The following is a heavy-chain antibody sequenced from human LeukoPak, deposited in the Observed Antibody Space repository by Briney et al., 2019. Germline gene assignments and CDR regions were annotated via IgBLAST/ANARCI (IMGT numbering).Heavy chain of an antibody. CDR1: GYTFTSYG. CDR3: ASPYCSGGSCYDAFDI. CDR2: ISAYNGNT. Sequence: GASVMVSCKASGYTFTSYGISWVRQAPGQGLEWTGWISAYNGNTNYAQKLQGRVTMTTDTSTSTAYMELRSLRSDDTAVYYCASPYCSGGSCYDAFDIWGQGAMVTVSS. D-gene: IGHD2-15*01. J-gene: IGHJ3*02. V-gene: IGHV1-18*01.